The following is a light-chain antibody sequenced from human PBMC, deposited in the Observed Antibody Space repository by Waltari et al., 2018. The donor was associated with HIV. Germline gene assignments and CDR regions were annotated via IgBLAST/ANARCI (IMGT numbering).Light chain of an antibody. CDR1: SRDVGSYNL. V-gene: IGLV2-23*02. CDR3: CSYAGSSTPVV. CDR2: EVS. Sequence: QSALTQPASVSGSPGQSITISCTGTSRDVGSYNLVSWYQQHPGKAPKLMIYEVSQRPPGVSNRFSGSKSGNTASLTISGLQAEDEADYYCCSYAGSSTPVVFGGGTKLTVL. J-gene: IGLJ2*01.